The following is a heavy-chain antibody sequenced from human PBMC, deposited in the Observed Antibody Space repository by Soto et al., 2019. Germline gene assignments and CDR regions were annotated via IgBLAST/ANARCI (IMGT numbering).Heavy chain of an antibody. CDR1: GFSFSFYE. D-gene: IGHD4-17*01. V-gene: IGHV3-48*03. J-gene: IGHJ6*02. Sequence: EVQVVESGGGLVQPGGSLRLSCAASGFSFSFYEMSWVRQAPGKGLEWVSYISTSGSTINYADSVKGRFTISRDNAWNSLYLQMKSMRAEDTAVYYCAREGYGDPYYYYGMDVWGEVTTVTVS. CDR3: AREGYGDPYYYYGMDV. CDR2: ISTSGSTI.